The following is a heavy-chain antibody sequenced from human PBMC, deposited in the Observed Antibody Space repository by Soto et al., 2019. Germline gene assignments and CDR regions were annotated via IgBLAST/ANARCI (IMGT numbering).Heavy chain of an antibody. D-gene: IGHD3-10*01. CDR3: ARDRTHYYGSEGGMDV. V-gene: IGHV4-31*03. J-gene: IGHJ6*02. CDR2: IYYSGST. CDR1: GGSISSGGYY. Sequence: QVQLQESGPGLVKPSQTLSLTCTVSGGSISSGGYYWSWIRQHPGKGLEWIGYIYYSGSTYYNPSLKSRVTITVDTSKNQFSLKLSSVTAADTAVYYCARDRTHYYGSEGGMDVWGQGTTVTVSS.